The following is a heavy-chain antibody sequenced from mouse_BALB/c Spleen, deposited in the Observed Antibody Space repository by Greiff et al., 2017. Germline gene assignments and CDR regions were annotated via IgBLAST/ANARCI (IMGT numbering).Heavy chain of an antibody. J-gene: IGHJ4*01. CDR3: ARERGDGNYPLAMDY. CDR2: IWGDGST. CDR1: GFSLTGYG. V-gene: IGHV2-6-7*01. D-gene: IGHD2-1*01. Sequence: VHLVESGPGLVAPSQSLSITCTVSGFSLTGYGVNWVRQPPGKGLEWLGMIWGDGSTDYNSALKSRLSISKDNSKSQVFLKMNSLQTDDTARYYCARERGDGNYPLAMDYWGQGTSVTVSS.